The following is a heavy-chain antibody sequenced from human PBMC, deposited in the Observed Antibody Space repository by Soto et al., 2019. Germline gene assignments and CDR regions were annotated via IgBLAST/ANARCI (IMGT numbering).Heavy chain of an antibody. CDR1: GFTVSSNY. J-gene: IGHJ2*01. Sequence: EVQLVESGGGLVQPGGSLRLSCAASGFTVSSNYMSWVRQAPGKGLEWVSVIYSGGSTYYADSVKGRFTISRDNSKNTLYLQMNRLRAEDTAVYYCARDIEGMDDWYFDLWGRGTLVTVSS. V-gene: IGHV3-66*01. CDR2: IYSGGST. CDR3: ARDIEGMDDWYFDL. D-gene: IGHD2-15*01.